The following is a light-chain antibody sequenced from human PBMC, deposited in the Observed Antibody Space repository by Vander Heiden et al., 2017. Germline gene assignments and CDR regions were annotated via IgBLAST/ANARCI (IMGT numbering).Light chain of an antibody. CDR1: KLGDKY. CDR2: QNS. Sequence: SYELTQPPSLFVSPGQTASITCSEVKLGDKYACCHQQTPDQSHLLVFYQNSKRPSGIPELFSAYTSGNTATLTIGGTQAMDEDYYYCQAWDSSTCVFGGGTKLTVL. V-gene: IGLV3-1*01. CDR3: QAWDSSTCV. J-gene: IGLJ2*01.